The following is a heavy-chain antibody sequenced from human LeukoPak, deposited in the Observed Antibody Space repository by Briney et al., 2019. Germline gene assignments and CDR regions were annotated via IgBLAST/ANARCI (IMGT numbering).Heavy chain of an antibody. Sequence: PSETLSLTCIVSGSSISSGHYWGWIRQPPGKGLQWIGNIYHSGSTYYNTSLTSRVTISVDTSKNHFSLKLSSVTASDTALYYCASSSNWNYYSPFDYWGQGTLVTVSS. D-gene: IGHD1-7*01. CDR1: GSSISSGHY. J-gene: IGHJ4*02. CDR2: IYHSGST. V-gene: IGHV4-38-2*02. CDR3: ASSSNWNYYSPFDY.